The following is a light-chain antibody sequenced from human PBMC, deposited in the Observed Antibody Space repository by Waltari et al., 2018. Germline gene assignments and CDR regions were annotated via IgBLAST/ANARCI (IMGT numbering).Light chain of an antibody. CDR2: QAT. J-gene: IGLJ3*02. Sequence: QSALTQPAYVTRSPGQSILLSCTGTHRDICDYNLLSWYPQHPDKATKLMIYQATKQPSEISNRFSGSKSGNTASLTISGVQAEDEADYYCCSYAGSGTLVLGGGTKLTVL. CDR1: HRDICDYNL. V-gene: IGLV2-23*01. CDR3: CSYAGSGTLV.